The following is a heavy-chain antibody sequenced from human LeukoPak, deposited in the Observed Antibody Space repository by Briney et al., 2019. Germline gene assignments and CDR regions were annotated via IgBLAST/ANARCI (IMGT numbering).Heavy chain of an antibody. CDR2: VQHIGGET. CDR3: ATYSILNAREFRY. CDR1: GFTFSNSW. D-gene: IGHD4-11*01. V-gene: IGHV3-7*01. Sequence: GGSLRLSCAGSGFTFSNSWMGWVRQAPGKGLEWVANVQHIGGETYYVDSVKGRFTISRDNTKNSVYLQMNSLRADDTAVYYCATYSILNAREFRYWGQGTLVTVTS. J-gene: IGHJ1*01.